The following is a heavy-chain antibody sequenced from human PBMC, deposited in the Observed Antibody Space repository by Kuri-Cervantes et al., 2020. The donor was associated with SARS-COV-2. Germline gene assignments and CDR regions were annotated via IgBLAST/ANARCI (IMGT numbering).Heavy chain of an antibody. Sequence: SVKVSCKASGGTFSSYAISWVRQAPGQGLEWMGGIIPIFGTANYAQKFQGRVTITADKSTSTAYMELSSLRSEGTAVYYCARGDYGDYYYYGMDVWGQGTTVTVSS. CDR2: IIPIFGTA. CDR1: GGTFSSYA. D-gene: IGHD4-17*01. J-gene: IGHJ6*02. V-gene: IGHV1-69*06. CDR3: ARGDYGDYYYYGMDV.